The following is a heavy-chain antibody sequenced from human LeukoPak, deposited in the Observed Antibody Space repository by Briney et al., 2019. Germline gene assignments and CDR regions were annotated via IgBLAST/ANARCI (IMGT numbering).Heavy chain of an antibody. V-gene: IGHV4-39*07. CDR3: ARGLTTVTQKVPFFDY. Sequence: SETLSLTCTVSGGSISSGGYYWSWIRQPPGKGLEWIGEINHSGSTNYNPSLKSRVTISVDTSKNQFSLKLSSVTAADTAVYYCARGLTTVTQKVPFFDYWGQGTLVTVSS. J-gene: IGHJ4*02. D-gene: IGHD4-17*01. CDR1: GGSISSGGYY. CDR2: INHSGST.